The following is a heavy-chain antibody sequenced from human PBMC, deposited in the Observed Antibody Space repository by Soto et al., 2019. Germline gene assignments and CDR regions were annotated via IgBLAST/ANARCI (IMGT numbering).Heavy chain of an antibody. Sequence: EVQLVESGGGLVKPGGSLRLSCEAFGLPFSNIWMSGVRKAPGKGLEWVGRIKTNIIGGATDYAAPLKGRFIISRDDSKNTLYLQMNTLKTEDTAVYYCTALWYYTESSGYWGQGTLVTVSS. CDR2: IKTNIIGGAT. J-gene: IGHJ4*02. D-gene: IGHD3-3*01. CDR1: GLPFSNIW. CDR3: TALWYYTESSGY. V-gene: IGHV3-15*01.